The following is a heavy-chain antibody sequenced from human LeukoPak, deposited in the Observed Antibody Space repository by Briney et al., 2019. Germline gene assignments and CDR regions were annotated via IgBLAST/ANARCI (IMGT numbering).Heavy chain of an antibody. Sequence: PGGSLRLSXAASGFTFSTYEMNWVRQAPGKGLEWVSYISSSGSTTYYADSVKGRFTVSRDNAKNSLYLQMNSLRAEDTAVYYCARDREYYYDSSGYGDYWGQGTLVTVSS. CDR3: ARDREYYYDSSGYGDY. D-gene: IGHD3-22*01. CDR1: GFTFSTYE. CDR2: ISSSGSTT. J-gene: IGHJ4*02. V-gene: IGHV3-48*03.